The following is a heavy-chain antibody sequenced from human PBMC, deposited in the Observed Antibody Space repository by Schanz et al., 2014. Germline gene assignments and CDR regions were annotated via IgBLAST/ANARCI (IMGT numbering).Heavy chain of an antibody. CDR3: AKSYDTSGYSGFDY. CDR1: GITLSGYG. V-gene: IGHV3-30*18. J-gene: IGHJ4*02. CDR2: ISFDGRNT. D-gene: IGHD3-22*01. Sequence: QVFLAESGGGVVQPGRSLRLSCAASGITLSGYGLHWVRQAPGKGLEWVGFISFDGRNTGYAHSVKGRFTISRDNSKNTVNLQMNSLRAEDTAVYYCAKSYDTSGYSGFDYWGQGTLVTVSS.